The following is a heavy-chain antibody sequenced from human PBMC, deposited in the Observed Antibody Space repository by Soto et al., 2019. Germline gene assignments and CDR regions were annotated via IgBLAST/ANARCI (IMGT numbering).Heavy chain of an antibody. CDR1: GFTFSSYA. Sequence: GSLRLSCAASGFTFSSYAMHWVRQAPGKGLEWVAVISYDGSNKYYADSVKGRFTISRDNSKNTPYLQMNSLRAEDTAVYYCARDGEVDTDYYYGMDVWGQGTTVTVSS. CDR2: ISYDGSNK. V-gene: IGHV3-30-3*01. J-gene: IGHJ6*02. CDR3: ARDGEVDTDYYYGMDV. D-gene: IGHD5-18*01.